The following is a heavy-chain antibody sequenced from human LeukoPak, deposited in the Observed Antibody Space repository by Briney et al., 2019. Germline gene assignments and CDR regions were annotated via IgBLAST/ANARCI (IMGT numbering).Heavy chain of an antibody. CDR3: ATYDYVWGSYRLTGFDY. J-gene: IGHJ4*02. V-gene: IGHV1-2*02. CDR1: GYTFTGYY. CDR2: INPNSGGT. Sequence: ASVKVSCKASGYTFTGYYMHWVRQAPGQGLEWMGWINPNSGGTNYAQKFQGRVTMTRDTSISTAYMELSRLRSDDTAVYYCATYDYVWGSYRLTGFDYWGQGTLVIVSS. D-gene: IGHD3-16*02.